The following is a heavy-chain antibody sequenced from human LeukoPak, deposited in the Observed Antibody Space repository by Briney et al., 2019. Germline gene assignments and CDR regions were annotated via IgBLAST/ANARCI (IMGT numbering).Heavy chain of an antibody. CDR3: AREAWGSTRYYYYMDV. CDR1: GFTVSSNY. D-gene: IGHD2-2*01. CDR2: IYIGGST. J-gene: IGHJ6*03. V-gene: IGHV3-53*01. Sequence: GSLRLSCAASGFTVSSNYMSWVRQAPGKGLEWVSVIYIGGSTYYTASLKSRFTISRDNSKNTLYLQMNSLRAEDTAVYYCAREAWGSTRYYYYMDVWGKGTTVTVSS.